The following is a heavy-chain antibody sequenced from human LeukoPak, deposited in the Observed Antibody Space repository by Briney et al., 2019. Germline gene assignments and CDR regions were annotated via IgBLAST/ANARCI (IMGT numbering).Heavy chain of an antibody. J-gene: IGHJ4*02. CDR3: AKVKSGSYLDY. V-gene: IGHV3-23*01. D-gene: IGHD1-26*01. CDR1: GFTFSSYT. CDR2: VSGSGSST. Sequence: GGSLRLSCAASGFTFSSYTMSWVHQAPGKGLEWVSAVSGSGSSTYYADSVKGRFTISRDNSKNTLYLQMNSLRAEDTAVFYCAKVKSGSYLDYWGQGTLVTVSS.